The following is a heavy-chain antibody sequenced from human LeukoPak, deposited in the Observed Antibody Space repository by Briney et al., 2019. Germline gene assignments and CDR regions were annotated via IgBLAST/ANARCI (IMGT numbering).Heavy chain of an antibody. V-gene: IGHV1-69*01. J-gene: IGHJ6*03. CDR1: GGTFSSYA. D-gene: IGHD2-2*02. CDR3: ARDLYCSSTSCYTPGYYYYMDV. Sequence: GSSVKVSCKASGGTFSSYAISWVRQAPGQGLEWLGGIIPIFGTANYAQKFQGRVTITADESTSTAYMELSSLRSEDTAVYYCARDLYCSSTSCYTPGYYYYMDVWGKGTTVTVSS. CDR2: IIPIFGTA.